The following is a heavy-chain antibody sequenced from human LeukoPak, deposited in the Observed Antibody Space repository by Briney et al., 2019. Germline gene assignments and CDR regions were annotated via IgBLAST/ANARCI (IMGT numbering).Heavy chain of an antibody. V-gene: IGHV3-49*04. CDR2: IRSKAYGGTT. CDR1: GFTFGDYA. D-gene: IGHD3-10*01. CDR3: TRCSMVRGQDY. J-gene: IGHJ4*02. Sequence: GGSLRLSCTASGFTFGDYAMSWVRQAPGKGLEWVGFIRSKAYGGTTEYAASVKGRFTISRDDSKSIAYLQMNSLKTEDTAVYYCTRCSMVRGQDYWGQGTLVTVSS.